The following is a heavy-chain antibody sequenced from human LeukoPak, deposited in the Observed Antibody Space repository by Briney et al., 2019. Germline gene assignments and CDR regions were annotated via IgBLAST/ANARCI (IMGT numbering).Heavy chain of an antibody. V-gene: IGHV3-21*01. CDR1: GFTFSSYS. J-gene: IGHJ4*02. Sequence: PGGSLRLSCAASGFTFSSYSMNWVRQAPGKGLEWVSSISSSSSYIYYADSVKGRFTISRDNAKNSLYLPMNSLRAEDTAVYYCARGRLGYCSGGSCSGSDSYYFDYWGQGTLVTVSS. D-gene: IGHD2-15*01. CDR2: ISSSSSYI. CDR3: ARGRLGYCSGGSCSGSDSYYFDY.